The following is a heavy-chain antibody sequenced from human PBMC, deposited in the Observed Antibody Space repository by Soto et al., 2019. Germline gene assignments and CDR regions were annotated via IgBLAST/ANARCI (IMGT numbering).Heavy chain of an antibody. V-gene: IGHV4-39*01. CDR2: IYYSGST. J-gene: IGHJ6*03. CDR1: GGSISSSSYY. CDR3: RGWASGSYLKGPMDV. D-gene: IGHD3-10*01. Sequence: SETLSLTCTVSGGSISSSSYYWGWIRQPPGKGLEWIGSIYYSGSTYYNPSLKSRVTISVDTSKNQFSLKLSSVTAADTAVYYCRGWASGSYLKGPMDVWGKGTTVTVSS.